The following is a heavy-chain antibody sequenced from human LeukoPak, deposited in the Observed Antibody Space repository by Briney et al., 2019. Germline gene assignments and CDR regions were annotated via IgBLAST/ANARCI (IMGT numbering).Heavy chain of an antibody. Sequence: ASVKVSCKASGYTFTGYYMHWVRQAPGQGLEWMGWINPNSGGTNYAQKFQGRVTITTDESTSTAYMELSSLRSEDTAVYYCARDGYSYDGWFDPCGQGTLVTVSS. CDR1: GYTFTGYY. CDR2: INPNSGGT. J-gene: IGHJ5*02. D-gene: IGHD5-18*01. V-gene: IGHV1-2*02. CDR3: ARDGYSYDGWFDP.